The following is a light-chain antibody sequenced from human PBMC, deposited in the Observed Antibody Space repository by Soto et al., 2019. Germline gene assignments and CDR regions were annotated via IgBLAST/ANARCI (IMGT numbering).Light chain of an antibody. CDR3: AAWADSLNSVV. V-gene: IGLV1-44*01. Sequence: QSVLTQPPSVSETPGQRVTISCSGSTSNIGSNTVSWYQHVPGTAPKLVMCLTNQRPSGVPDRFSGSKSGTSASLAISGLQSEDEADYYCAAWADSLNSVVFGGGTKLTVL. CDR2: LTN. CDR1: TSNIGSNT. J-gene: IGLJ3*02.